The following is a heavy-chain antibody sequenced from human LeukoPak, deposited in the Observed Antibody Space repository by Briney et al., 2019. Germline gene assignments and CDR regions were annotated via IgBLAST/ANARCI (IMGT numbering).Heavy chain of an antibody. CDR3: ASQAKTYYYDSSGYNDY. J-gene: IGHJ4*02. D-gene: IGHD3-22*01. CDR1: GFTFSSYA. Sequence: GGSLRLSCAASGFTFSSYAMSWVRQAPGKGLEWVANIKQDGSEKYYVDSVKGRFTISRHNSKNTLYLQMNSLRAEDTAVYYCASQAKTYYYDSSGYNDYWGQGTLVTVSS. V-gene: IGHV3-7*03. CDR2: IKQDGSEK.